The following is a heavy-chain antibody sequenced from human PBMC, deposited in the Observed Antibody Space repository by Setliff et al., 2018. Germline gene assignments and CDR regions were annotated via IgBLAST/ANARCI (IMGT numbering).Heavy chain of an antibody. CDR1: GVSISTSNW. Sequence: SETLSLTCAVSGVSISTSNWWSWVRQPPGKGLEWIGEIYHNGITNYNPSLKSRVSISVDKFKNQVSLKLNSVTAADTAVYYCGRDPHTPTVTTRGDYWGQGTLVTVSS. J-gene: IGHJ4*02. CDR3: GRDPHTPTVTTRGDY. V-gene: IGHV4-4*02. D-gene: IGHD4-17*01. CDR2: IYHNGIT.